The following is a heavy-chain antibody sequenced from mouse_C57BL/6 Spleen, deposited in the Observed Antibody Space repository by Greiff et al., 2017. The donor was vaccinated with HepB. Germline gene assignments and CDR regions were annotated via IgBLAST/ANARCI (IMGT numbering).Heavy chain of an antibody. J-gene: IGHJ3*01. D-gene: IGHD1-1*01. CDR1: GFNIKDDY. CDR2: IDPENGDT. V-gene: IGHV14-4*01. Sequence: EVQLQESGAELVRPGASVKLSCTASGFNIKDDYMHWVKQRPEQGLEWIGWIDPENGDTEYASKFQGKATITADTSSNTAYLQLSSLTSEDTAVYYCTPYYYGSSLFAYWGQGTLVTVSA. CDR3: TPYYYGSSLFAY.